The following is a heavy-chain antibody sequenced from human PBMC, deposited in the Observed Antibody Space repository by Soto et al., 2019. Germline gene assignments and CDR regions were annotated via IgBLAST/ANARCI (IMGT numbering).Heavy chain of an antibody. CDR3: ARRGSGWYGLDV. D-gene: IGHD6-19*01. CDR1: GYNFISYW. CDR2: IYPAESDT. Sequence: PGESLKISCEVSGYNFISYWIAWVRQMPGKGLELMGIIYPAESDTRYSPSFKGQVTISADRSISTAYLQWSSLKASDTAMYYCARRGSGWYGLDVWGQGTTVTVSS. J-gene: IGHJ6*02. V-gene: IGHV5-51*01.